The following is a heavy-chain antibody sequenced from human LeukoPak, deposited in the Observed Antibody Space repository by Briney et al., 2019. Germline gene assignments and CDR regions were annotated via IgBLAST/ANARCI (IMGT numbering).Heavy chain of an antibody. CDR2: INHSGST. Sequence: PGGSLRLSCTASGFTFGDYAMSWIRQPPGKGLEWIGEINHSGSTNYNPSLKSRVTISVDTSKNQFSLKLSSVTAADTAVYYCARRGRYSSGWYRDYWGQGTLVTVSS. D-gene: IGHD6-19*01. CDR1: GFTFGDYA. J-gene: IGHJ4*02. V-gene: IGHV4-34*01. CDR3: ARRGRYSSGWYRDY.